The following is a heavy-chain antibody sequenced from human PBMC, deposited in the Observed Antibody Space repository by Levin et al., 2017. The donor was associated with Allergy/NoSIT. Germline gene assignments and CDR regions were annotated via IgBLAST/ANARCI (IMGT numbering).Heavy chain of an antibody. CDR2: IYPGDSDT. CDR3: ARRGTRDYYYYMDV. CDR1: GYSFTSYW. D-gene: IGHD1-1*01. J-gene: IGHJ6*03. Sequence: KVSCQGSGYSFTSYWIGWVRQMPGKGLEWMGIIYPGDSDTRYSPSFQGQVTISADKSFSTAYLQWSSLQASDTAIYYCARRGTRDYYYYMDVWGKGTTVTVSS. V-gene: IGHV5-51*01.